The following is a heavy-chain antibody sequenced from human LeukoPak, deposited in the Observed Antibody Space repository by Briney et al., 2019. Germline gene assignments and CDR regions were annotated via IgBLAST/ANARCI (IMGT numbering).Heavy chain of an antibody. CDR3: ARDYGSD. CDR2: IYGGGST. Sequence: PGGSLRLSCAASGFTFSSFGMSWVRQAPGKGLEWVSVIYGGGSTYYADSVKGRFTISRDNSKNTLYLQMNSLRAEDTAVYYCARDYGSDWGQGTLVTVSS. CDR1: GFTFSSFG. J-gene: IGHJ4*02. V-gene: IGHV3-66*01. D-gene: IGHD1-1*01.